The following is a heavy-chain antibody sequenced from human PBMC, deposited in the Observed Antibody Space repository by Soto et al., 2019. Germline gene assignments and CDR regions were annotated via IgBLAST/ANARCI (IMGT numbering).Heavy chain of an antibody. J-gene: IGHJ4*02. CDR3: VRGHYWNGGPSPDS. V-gene: IGHV3-66*01. CDR1: GFTISTTC. Sequence: EVQVVESGGGLVQPGGSLRLSCAASGFTISTTCMSWVRQAPGKGLEYVSVIYSSDRTYYADSVKDRFNIFRDISKNTLYLQMSSLRVEDTAVYYCVRGHYWNGGPSPDSGGPGTLVTVSS. D-gene: IGHD1-1*01. CDR2: IYSSDRT.